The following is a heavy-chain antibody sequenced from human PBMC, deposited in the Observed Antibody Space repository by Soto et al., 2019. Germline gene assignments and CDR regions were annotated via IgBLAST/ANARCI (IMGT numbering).Heavy chain of an antibody. Sequence: GGSLRLSCTASGFNFSRFWTHWVRQVPGRGLVWVSHINSDGSRTSYAYSVKGRFTISRDNAKNTLFLQMNSLRAEDTAVYYCARDLSSCSSARCYSFYYGMDLWGQGTTVTVS. J-gene: IGHJ6*02. CDR1: GFNFSRFW. V-gene: IGHV3-74*01. CDR3: ARDLSSCSSARCYSFYYGMDL. D-gene: IGHD2-2*01. CDR2: INSDGSRT.